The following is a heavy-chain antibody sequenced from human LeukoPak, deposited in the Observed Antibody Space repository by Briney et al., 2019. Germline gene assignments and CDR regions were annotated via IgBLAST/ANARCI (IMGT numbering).Heavy chain of an antibody. V-gene: IGHV3-48*04. CDR2: ISSSSSSTI. Sequence: GGSLRLSCAASGFTFSSYSMNWVRQAPGKGLEWVSYISSSSSSTIYYADSVKGRFTISRDNAKNSLYLQMNSLRAEDTAVYYCARGFQWIQLWLRIAVAGTYRESPGFDYWGQGTLVTVSS. D-gene: IGHD6-19*01. J-gene: IGHJ4*02. CDR3: ARGFQWIQLWLRIAVAGTYRESPGFDY. CDR1: GFTFSSYS.